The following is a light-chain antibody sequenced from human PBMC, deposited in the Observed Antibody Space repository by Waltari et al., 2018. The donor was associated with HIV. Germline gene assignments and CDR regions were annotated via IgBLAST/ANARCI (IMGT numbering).Light chain of an antibody. CDR3: CLYTGDYVI. CDR2: QVN. CDR1: NGDVGSYNL. Sequence: QSALTQPRSVSGSPGQSVTISCPGTNGDVGSYNLVSWYQHHPGKVPKIMIYQVNNRPSGVPDRFSGSKSGNTASLTVSGLQPEDEADYYCCLYTGDYVIFGGGTKLTVL. V-gene: IGLV2-11*01. J-gene: IGLJ2*01.